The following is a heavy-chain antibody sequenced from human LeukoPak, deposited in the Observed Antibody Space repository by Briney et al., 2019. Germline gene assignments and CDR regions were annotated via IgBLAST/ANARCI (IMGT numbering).Heavy chain of an antibody. CDR1: GDSISSGDYY. Sequence: KPSETLSLTCTVSGDSISSGDYYWSWIRQPAGKGLEWIGRISSSGSTNYNPSLKSRVTMSVDTSKNQFSLKLSSVTAADTPVYFCARGPYSYDSSGAFDIWGQGTMVTVSS. D-gene: IGHD3-22*01. V-gene: IGHV4-61*02. CDR2: ISSSGST. J-gene: IGHJ3*02. CDR3: ARGPYSYDSSGAFDI.